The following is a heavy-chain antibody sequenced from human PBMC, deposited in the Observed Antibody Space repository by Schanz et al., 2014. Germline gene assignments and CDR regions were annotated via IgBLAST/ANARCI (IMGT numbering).Heavy chain of an antibody. CDR2: FDAHDGRA. V-gene: IGHV3-23*01. CDR1: GFNFGNYG. Sequence: EVQLLESGGGLVQPGGSLRLSCEASGFNFGNYGMSWVRQAPGKGLEWVSGFDAHDGRAYYADSAKGRFTISRDNSKSTLYVEMNSLRVEDTAVYYCAKTLFPGGTQTFGNWGRGTLVTVSS. CDR3: AKTLFPGGTQTFGN. D-gene: IGHD2-8*02. J-gene: IGHJ4*02.